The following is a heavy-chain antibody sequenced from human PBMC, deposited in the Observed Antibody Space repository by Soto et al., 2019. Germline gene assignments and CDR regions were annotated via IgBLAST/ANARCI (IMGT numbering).Heavy chain of an antibody. CDR3: ARRSPDGAGNFDY. Sequence: GESLKISFKGSGYSFTSYWIGWVRQMPGKGLEWMGIIYPGDSDTRYSLSFQGQVTISADKSISTAYLQWSSLKTSDTAMYYCARRSPDGAGNFDYWGQGTLVTVSS. CDR1: GYSFTSYW. J-gene: IGHJ4*02. D-gene: IGHD3-16*01. V-gene: IGHV5-51*01. CDR2: IYPGDSDT.